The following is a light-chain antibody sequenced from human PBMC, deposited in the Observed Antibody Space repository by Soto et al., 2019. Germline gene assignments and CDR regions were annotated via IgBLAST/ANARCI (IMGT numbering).Light chain of an antibody. CDR3: CSYAGSSTSYV. J-gene: IGLJ1*01. V-gene: IGLV2-14*01. CDR1: SSDVGGYNY. Sequence: QSALTQPASVSGSPGQSITISCTGTSSDVGGYNYVSWYQQHPGKAPKVIIYEVSNRPSGVSNRFSGSKSGNTASLTISGLQAEDEADYYCCSYAGSSTSYVFGTGTKVTVL. CDR2: EVS.